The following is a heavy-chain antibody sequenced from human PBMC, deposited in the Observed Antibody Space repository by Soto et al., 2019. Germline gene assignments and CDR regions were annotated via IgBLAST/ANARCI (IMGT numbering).Heavy chain of an antibody. CDR1: GGSFSGYY. V-gene: IGHV4-34*01. D-gene: IGHD6-13*01. J-gene: IGHJ4*02. Sequence: SETLSLTCAVYGGSFSGYYWSWIRQPPGKGLEWIGEINHSGSTNYNPSLKSRVTISVDTSKNQFSLKLSSVTAADTAVYYCARDSFNAGLYFDHWGRGILVTVSS. CDR3: ARDSFNAGLYFDH. CDR2: INHSGST.